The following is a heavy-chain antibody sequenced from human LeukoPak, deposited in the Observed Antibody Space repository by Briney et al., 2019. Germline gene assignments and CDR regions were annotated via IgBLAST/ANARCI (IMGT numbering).Heavy chain of an antibody. J-gene: IGHJ3*02. CDR3: VKEDLRTVTTFQAYDI. V-gene: IGHV3-64D*08. D-gene: IGHD4-17*01. Sequence: PGGSLRLSCSASGFSFSTYAMHWVRQAPGKGLEYVSAISSSGGSTYSADSVMGRVTISRDNAKNTLYLQMSSLRPEDKAVYYCVKEDLRTVTTFQAYDIWGQGTMVTVSS. CDR1: GFSFSTYA. CDR2: ISSSGGST.